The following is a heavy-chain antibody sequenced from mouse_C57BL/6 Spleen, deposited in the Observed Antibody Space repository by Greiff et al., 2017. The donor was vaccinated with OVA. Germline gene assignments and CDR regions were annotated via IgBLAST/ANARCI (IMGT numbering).Heavy chain of an antibody. J-gene: IGHJ2*01. V-gene: IGHV1-64*01. CDR3: ARRGYGSSYGNFDY. CDR1: GYTFTSYW. CDR2: IHPNSGST. D-gene: IGHD1-1*01. Sequence: QVQLQQPGAELVKPGASVKLSCKASGYTFTSYWMHWVKQRPGQGLEWIGMIHPNSGSTNYNEKFKSKATLTVDKSSSTAYMQLSSLTSEDSAVSYWARRGYGSSYGNFDYWGQGTTLTVSS.